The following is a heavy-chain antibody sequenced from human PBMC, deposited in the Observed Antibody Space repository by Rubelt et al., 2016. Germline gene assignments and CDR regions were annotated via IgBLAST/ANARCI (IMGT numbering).Heavy chain of an antibody. Sequence: GGGLVQPGGSLRLSCAASGFTFSSYAMSWVRQAPGKGLEWVSVISGSGGSTDYADSVKGRFTISRDNSKNTLYLQMNSLRAEDMAVYYCARGNEDIVVVPARHFPYYYYMDVWGKGTTVTVSS. J-gene: IGHJ6*03. V-gene: IGHV3-23*01. CDR1: GFTFSSYA. CDR2: ISGSGGST. CDR3: ARGNEDIVVVPARHFPYYYYMDV. D-gene: IGHD2-2*01.